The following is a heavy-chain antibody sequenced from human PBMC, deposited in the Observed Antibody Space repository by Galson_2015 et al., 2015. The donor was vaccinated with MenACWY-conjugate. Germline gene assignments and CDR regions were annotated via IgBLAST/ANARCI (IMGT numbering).Heavy chain of an antibody. CDR1: GGSISSHY. CDR3: ARIPTRGSSFGYFDY. CDR2: IRDTGSL. V-gene: IGHV4-59*08. J-gene: IGHJ4*02. D-gene: IGHD3-3*01. Sequence: ATLSLTCTVSGGSISSHYWSWFRQPPGKGLEWIAYIRDTGSLKDNPSLKSRVTMSADKSNNQFSLRLISVTAADTAVYYCARIPTRGSSFGYFDYWGQGMLVDVSS.